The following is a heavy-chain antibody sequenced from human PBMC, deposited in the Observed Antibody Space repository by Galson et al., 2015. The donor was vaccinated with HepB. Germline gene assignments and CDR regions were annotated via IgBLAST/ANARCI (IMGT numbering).Heavy chain of an antibody. J-gene: IGHJ6*02. V-gene: IGHV3-33*01. Sequence: SLRLSCAASGFTFSSYGMHWVRQAPGKGLEWVAVIWYDGSNKYYADSVKGRFTISRDNSKNTLYLQMNSLRAEDTAVYYCARRGRGCSSTSCYLAYYGMDVWGQGTTVTVSS. D-gene: IGHD2-2*01. CDR1: GFTFSSYG. CDR3: ARRGRGCSSTSCYLAYYGMDV. CDR2: IWYDGSNK.